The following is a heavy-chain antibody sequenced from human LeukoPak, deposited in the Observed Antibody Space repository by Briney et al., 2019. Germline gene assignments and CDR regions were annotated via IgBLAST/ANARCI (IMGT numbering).Heavy chain of an antibody. D-gene: IGHD6-19*01. Sequence: GSLRLSCAASGFTVSSNYMSWIRQPAGKGLEWIGRIYTSGSTNYNPSLKSRVSMSVDTSKNQFSLKLSSVTAADTAVYYCARGKVVAGTPGQNSWDSWGQGTLVTVSS. CDR1: GFTVSSNY. V-gene: IGHV4-4*07. CDR2: IYTSGST. CDR3: ARGKVVAGTPGQNSWDS. J-gene: IGHJ4*02.